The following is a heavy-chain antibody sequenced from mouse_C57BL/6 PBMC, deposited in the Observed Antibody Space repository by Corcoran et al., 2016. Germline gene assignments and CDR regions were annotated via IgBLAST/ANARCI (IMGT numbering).Heavy chain of an antibody. V-gene: IGHV1-66*01. J-gene: IGHJ3*01. CDR1: GYSFTSYY. CDR3: ARGAYYGSSPLAY. Sequence: QVQRQQAGPELGKPGASVKISCKASGYSFTSYYIHWVKQRPGQGLGWIGWIYPGSGNTKYNEKFKGKATLTADTSSSTAYMQLSSLTSEDSAVYYWARGAYYGSSPLAYWGQGTLVTVSA. CDR2: IYPGSGNT. D-gene: IGHD1-1*01.